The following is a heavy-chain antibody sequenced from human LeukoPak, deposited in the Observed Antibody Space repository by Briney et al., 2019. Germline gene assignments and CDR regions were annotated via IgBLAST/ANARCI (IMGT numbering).Heavy chain of an antibody. CDR3: ARVRMARRSTGAFDI. CDR2: IRYDGSNK. CDR1: GFTFSSYG. V-gene: IGHV3-30*02. J-gene: IGHJ3*02. Sequence: PGGSLRLSCAASGFTFSSYGMHWVRQAPGKGLEWVAFIRYDGSNKYYADSVKGRFTISRDNSKNTLYLQMNSLRAEDTAVYYCARVRMARRSTGAFDIWGQGTMVTVSS. D-gene: IGHD5-24*01.